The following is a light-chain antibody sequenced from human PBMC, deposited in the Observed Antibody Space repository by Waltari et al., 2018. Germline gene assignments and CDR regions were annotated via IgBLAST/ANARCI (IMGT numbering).Light chain of an antibody. V-gene: IGKV1D-12*01. CDR1: QDISTW. CDR2: AAS. Sequence: DIQMTQSPSSVSAFVGDTVTITCRAIQDISTWLTWYQQKPGKAPKLLIFAASSLQRGVPSRFSGSGSGTDFTLTITSLQPEDFATYYCQQANSFPYTFGPGTKVEI. J-gene: IGKJ2*01. CDR3: QQANSFPYT.